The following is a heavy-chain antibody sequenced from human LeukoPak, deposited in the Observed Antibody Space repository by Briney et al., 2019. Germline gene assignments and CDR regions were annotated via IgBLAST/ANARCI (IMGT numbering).Heavy chain of an antibody. CDR2: INGDGSRI. CDR1: GFTFSSYW. CDR3: ARSLPYGTTWYGRSGF. V-gene: IGHV3-74*01. D-gene: IGHD6-13*01. J-gene: IGHJ4*02. Sequence: GGSLRLSCAASGFTFSSYWMHWVRQVPGKGLVWVSRINGDGSRINYADFVKGRFTISRDNAMNSLYLQMNSLRAEDTAIYYCARSLPYGTTWYGRSGFWGQGTLVTVSS.